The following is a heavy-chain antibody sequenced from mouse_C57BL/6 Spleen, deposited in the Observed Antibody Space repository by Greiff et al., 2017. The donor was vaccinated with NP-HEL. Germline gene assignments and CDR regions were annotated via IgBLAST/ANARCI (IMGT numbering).Heavy chain of an antibody. J-gene: IGHJ2*01. Sequence: VQLQQSGAELVRPGSSVKLSCKASGYTFTSYWMDWVKQRPGQGLEWIGNIYPSDSETHYNQKFKDKATLTVDKSSSTAYMQLSSLTSEDSAVYYCARDLRYYGSRRTLGYWGQGTTLTVSS. D-gene: IGHD1-1*01. CDR1: GYTFTSYW. CDR2: IYPSDSET. V-gene: IGHV1-61*01. CDR3: ARDLRYYGSRRTLGY.